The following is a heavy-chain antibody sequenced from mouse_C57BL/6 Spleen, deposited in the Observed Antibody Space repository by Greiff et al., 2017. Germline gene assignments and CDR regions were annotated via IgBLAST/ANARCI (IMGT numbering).Heavy chain of an antibody. D-gene: IGHD2-12*01. CDR1: GYTFTSYG. J-gene: IGHJ2*01. Sequence: VQLQQSGAELARPGASVKLSCKASGYTFTSYGISWVKQRTGQGLEWIGEIYPRSGNTYYNEKFKGKATLTADKSSSTAYMELRSLTSEDSAVYFCAREGARYDVFDYWGQGTTLTVSS. CDR2: IYPRSGNT. V-gene: IGHV1-81*01. CDR3: AREGARYDVFDY.